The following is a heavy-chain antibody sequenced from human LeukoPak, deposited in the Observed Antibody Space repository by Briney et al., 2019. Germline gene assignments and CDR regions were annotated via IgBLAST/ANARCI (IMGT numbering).Heavy chain of an antibody. D-gene: IGHD1-26*01. CDR3: AKDTRAIVGSAHNAFDI. J-gene: IGHJ3*02. Sequence: GGSLRLSCAASGFTFSSYWMSWVRQAPGKGLEWVANIKQDGSEKYYVDSVKGRFTISRDNAKNSLNLQMNSLRAEDTALYYCAKDTRAIVGSAHNAFDIWGQGTMVTVSS. CDR2: IKQDGSEK. CDR1: GFTFSSYW. V-gene: IGHV3-7*03.